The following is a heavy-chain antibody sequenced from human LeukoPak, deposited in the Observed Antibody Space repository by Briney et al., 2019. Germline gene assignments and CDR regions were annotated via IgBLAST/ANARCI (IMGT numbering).Heavy chain of an antibody. CDR2: INPNSGGT. CDR3: ARVALTMYSSGPLDY. J-gene: IGHJ4*02. Sequence: ASVKVSCKASGYTFTGYYMHWVRQAPGQGLEWMGWINPNSGGTNYAQKFQGWVTMTRDTSISTAYMELSRLRSDDTAVYYCARVALTMYSSGPLDYWGQGTLVTVSS. D-gene: IGHD6-25*01. CDR1: GYTFTGYY. V-gene: IGHV1-2*04.